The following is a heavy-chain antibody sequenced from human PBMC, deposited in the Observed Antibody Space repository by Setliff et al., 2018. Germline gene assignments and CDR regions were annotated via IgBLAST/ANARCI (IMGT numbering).Heavy chain of an antibody. D-gene: IGHD3-10*01. V-gene: IGHV4-34*01. Sequence: PSETLSLTCSVYGESFSNNYWSWIRQTPGKGLEWIGESNHGGSTSYHPSLKSRLTMSVDTSKNQFSLKLTSVTAADTAVYYCARVDFTMIQGVLGLWGQGTLVTVS. CDR3: ARVDFTMIQGVLGL. CDR2: SNHGGST. CDR1: GESFSNNY. J-gene: IGHJ1*01.